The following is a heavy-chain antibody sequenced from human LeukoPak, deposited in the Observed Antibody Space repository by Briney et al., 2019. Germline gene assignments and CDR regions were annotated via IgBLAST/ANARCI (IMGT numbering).Heavy chain of an antibody. CDR3: AREGQLERPLFYWYFDL. D-gene: IGHD1-1*01. CDR2: IKWDGGRT. CDR1: GFTLDDYG. J-gene: IGHJ2*01. V-gene: IGHV3-20*04. Sequence: GGSLRLSCAPTGFTLDDYGMSWVRAAPGEGREWVSGIKWDGGRTGDADSVKGRFTICRDNAKNSLYLQMNSLRAEDTALYYCAREGQLERPLFYWYFDLWGRGTLVTVSS.